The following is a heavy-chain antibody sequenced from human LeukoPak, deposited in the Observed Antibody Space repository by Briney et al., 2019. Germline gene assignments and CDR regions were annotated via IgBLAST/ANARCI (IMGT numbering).Heavy chain of an antibody. CDR1: GYSISSGYY. J-gene: IGHJ4*02. V-gene: IGHV4-38-2*02. CDR2: IYHSGST. CDR3: ARDYGQWLVRGGFDY. D-gene: IGHD6-19*01. Sequence: PSETLSLTCAVSGYSISSGYYWGCIRQPPGKGLEWIGSIYHSGSTYYNPSLKSRVTISVDTSKNQFSLKLSSVTAADTAVYYCARDYGQWLVRGGFDYWGQGTLVTVSS.